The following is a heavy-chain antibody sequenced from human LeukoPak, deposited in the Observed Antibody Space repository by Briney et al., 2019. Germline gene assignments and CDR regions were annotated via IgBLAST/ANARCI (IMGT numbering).Heavy chain of an antibody. J-gene: IGHJ4*02. V-gene: IGHV3-7*01. CDR2: IKPDGSEK. CDR1: GFTFSSHH. Sequence: GALRLSCVASGFTFSSHHMNWVRQTPGKGLESVATIKPDGSEKYYVDSVKGRFTISRDNAKSSLYLQMNSLRAEDTGVYFCARMSSYCDYWGQGTLVTVSS. CDR3: ARMSSYCDY. D-gene: IGHD2-2*01.